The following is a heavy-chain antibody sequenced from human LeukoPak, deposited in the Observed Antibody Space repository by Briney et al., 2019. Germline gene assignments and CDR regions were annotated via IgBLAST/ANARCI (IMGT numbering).Heavy chain of an antibody. D-gene: IGHD4-17*01. CDR3: AKDMGDYGSNDAFDI. J-gene: IGHJ3*02. V-gene: IGHV3-9*03. Sequence: GGSLRLSCAASGFTFDDYAMHWVRQAPGKGLEWVSGISWNSGSIGYADSVKGRFTISRDNAKNSLYLQMNSLRAEDMALYYCAKDMGDYGSNDAFDIWGQGTMVTVSS. CDR2: ISWNSGSI. CDR1: GFTFDDYA.